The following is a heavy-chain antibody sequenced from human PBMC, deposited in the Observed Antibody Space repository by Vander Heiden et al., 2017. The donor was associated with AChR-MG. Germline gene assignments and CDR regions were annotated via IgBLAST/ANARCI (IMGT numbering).Heavy chain of an antibody. D-gene: IGHD2-2*01. Sequence: EVQLVEFGGGLVQPGGSLRLSCAASGFTFSSYEMNWVRQAPGKGLEWVSYISSSGSTIYYADSVKGRFTISRDNAKNSLYLQMNSLRAEDTAVYYCARDSHLSCPLWGQGTLVTVSS. CDR3: ARDSHLSCPL. CDR2: ISSSGSTI. J-gene: IGHJ4*02. CDR1: GFTFSSYE. V-gene: IGHV3-48*03.